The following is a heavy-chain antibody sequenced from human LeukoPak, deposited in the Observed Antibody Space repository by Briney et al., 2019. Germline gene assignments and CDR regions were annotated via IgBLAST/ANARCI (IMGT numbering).Heavy chain of an antibody. V-gene: IGHV3-20*04. J-gene: IGHJ4*02. Sequence: GGSLRPSCAASGFTFDDYGMSWVRQAPGKGLEWVSGINWNGGSTGYADSVKGRFTISRDNAKNSLYLQMNSLRAEDTALYYCARDSEDGYNYLYWGQGTLVTVSS. D-gene: IGHD5-24*01. CDR2: INWNGGST. CDR1: GFTFDDYG. CDR3: ARDSEDGYNYLY.